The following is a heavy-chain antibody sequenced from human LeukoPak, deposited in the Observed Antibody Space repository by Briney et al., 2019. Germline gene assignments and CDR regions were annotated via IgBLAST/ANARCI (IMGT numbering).Heavy chain of an antibody. Sequence: ASVKVSCTASGYTFTGYYMHWVRQAPGQGLEWMGWINPNSGGTNYAQKFQGRVTMTRDTSISTAYMELSRLRSDDTAVYYCARDREGIDYGDYVAWGQGTLVTVSS. D-gene: IGHD4-17*01. CDR3: ARDREGIDYGDYVA. CDR2: INPNSGGT. J-gene: IGHJ5*02. V-gene: IGHV1-2*02. CDR1: GYTFTGYY.